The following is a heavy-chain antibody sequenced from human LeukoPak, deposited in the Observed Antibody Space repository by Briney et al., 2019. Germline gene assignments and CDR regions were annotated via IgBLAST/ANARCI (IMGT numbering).Heavy chain of an antibody. CDR2: IKQDGSEK. Sequence: GGSLRLSCAASGFTFSSYWMSWVRQAPGKGLEWVANIKQDGSEKYYVDSVKGRFTISRDNAKNSLYLQMNSLRAEDTAVYYCARDSPWDFWSGGYYMRGYFDYWGQGTLVTVSS. CDR3: ARDSPWDFWSGGYYMRGYFDY. V-gene: IGHV3-7*01. D-gene: IGHD3-3*01. CDR1: GFTFSSYW. J-gene: IGHJ4*02.